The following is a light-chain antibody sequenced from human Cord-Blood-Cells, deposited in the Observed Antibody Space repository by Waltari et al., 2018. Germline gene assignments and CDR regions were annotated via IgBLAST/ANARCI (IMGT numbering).Light chain of an antibody. Sequence: IALTQSPDSLAVSLGERGPINRKFSLSVLYSSNNKNYLAWYQQKPGQPPKLLIYWASTRETGVPDRFSGSGSGTDFTLTISSLQAEDVAVYYCQQYYSTPQTFGQGTKVEIK. CDR2: WAS. V-gene: IGKV4-1*01. J-gene: IGKJ1*01. CDR3: QQYYSTPQT. CDR1: LSVLYSSNNKNY.